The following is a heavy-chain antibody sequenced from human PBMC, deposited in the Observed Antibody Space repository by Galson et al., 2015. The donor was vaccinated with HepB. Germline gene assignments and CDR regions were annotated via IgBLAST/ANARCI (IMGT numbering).Heavy chain of an antibody. D-gene: IGHD3-16*02. CDR2: ISAYNGNT. Sequence: SVKVSCKASGYTFTSYGISWARQAPGQGLEWMGWISAYNGNTNYAQKLQGRVTMTTDTSTSTAYMELRSLRSDDTAVYYCAREAGRELSPPAPYFDYWGQGTLVTVSS. V-gene: IGHV1-18*04. J-gene: IGHJ4*02. CDR1: GYTFTSYG. CDR3: AREAGRELSPPAPYFDY.